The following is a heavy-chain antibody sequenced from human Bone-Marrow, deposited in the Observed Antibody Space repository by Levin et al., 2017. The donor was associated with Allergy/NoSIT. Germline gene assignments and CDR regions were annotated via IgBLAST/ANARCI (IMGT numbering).Heavy chain of an antibody. D-gene: IGHD6-19*01. CDR3: THGGGWLVDY. Sequence: SETLSLTCTVSGDSITSYYWGWFRQPPGKGLEWIGFVHYTGKTNYNASLKSRATISADASKRLFSLRLSSLTAADTAVYFCTHGGGWLVDYWGQGALVTVSS. J-gene: IGHJ4*02. CDR1: GDSITSYY. V-gene: IGHV4-59*01. CDR2: VHYTGKT.